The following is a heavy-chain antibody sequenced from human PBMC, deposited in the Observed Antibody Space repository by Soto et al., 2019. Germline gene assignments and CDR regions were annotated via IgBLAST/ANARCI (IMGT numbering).Heavy chain of an antibody. V-gene: IGHV1-2*04. Sequence: GQGLEWMGWINPNSGGTNYAQKFQGWVTMTRDTSISTAYMELSRLRSDDTAVYYCARLSYDSSGYYYDYWGQGTLVTVS. D-gene: IGHD3-22*01. CDR3: ARLSYDSSGYYYDY. J-gene: IGHJ4*02. CDR2: INPNSGGT.